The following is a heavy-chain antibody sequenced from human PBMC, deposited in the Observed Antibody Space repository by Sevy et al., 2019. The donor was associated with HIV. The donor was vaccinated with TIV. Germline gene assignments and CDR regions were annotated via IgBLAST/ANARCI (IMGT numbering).Heavy chain of an antibody. CDR3: TRWSGSQSIFDY. V-gene: IGHV3-49*04. CDR1: GFTFGDYC. Sequence: SLRLSCTASGFTFGDYCMSWVRQAPGKGLEWISFIKSNAYGGTTGNAASVKGRFTISRDDSKSIAYLQMNNLQTEDTAVYFCTRWSGSQSIFDYWGRGTLVTVSS. J-gene: IGHJ4*02. CDR2: IKSNAYGGTT. D-gene: IGHD1-26*01.